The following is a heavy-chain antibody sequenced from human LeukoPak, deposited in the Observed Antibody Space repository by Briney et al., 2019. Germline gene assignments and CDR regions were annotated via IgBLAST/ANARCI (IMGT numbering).Heavy chain of an antibody. CDR3: ARAGYTASYYSLDY. CDR2: IYTTGTT. Sequence: SETLSLTCTVSGGSISSYYWGWIRQPAGTGLEWIGRIYTTGTTNYNPSFKSRVTISVDTSKNQFSLKLTSVTAADTAVYYCARAGYTASYYSLDYWGQGALVTVS. J-gene: IGHJ4*02. CDR1: GGSISSYY. V-gene: IGHV4-4*07. D-gene: IGHD1-26*01.